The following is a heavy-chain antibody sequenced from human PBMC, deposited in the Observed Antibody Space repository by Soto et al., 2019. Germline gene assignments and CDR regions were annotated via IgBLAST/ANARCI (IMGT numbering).Heavy chain of an antibody. CDR2: ISYDGSNK. J-gene: IGHJ4*02. CDR1: GFTFSSYG. V-gene: IGHV3-30*03. Sequence: QVQLVESGGGVVQPGRSLRLSCAASGFTFSSYGMHWVRQAPGKGLEWVAVISYDGSNKYYADSVKGRFTISRDNSKNTLYLQMNSLRAEDAAVYYCVREASSSGLHLDHWGRGTLVTVSS. D-gene: IGHD6-6*01. CDR3: VREASSSGLHLDH.